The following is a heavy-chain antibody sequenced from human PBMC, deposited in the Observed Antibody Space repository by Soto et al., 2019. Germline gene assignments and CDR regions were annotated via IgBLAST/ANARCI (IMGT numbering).Heavy chain of an antibody. D-gene: IGHD6-19*01. Sequence: ASLKVSCKASGYTFTSYYMHWVRQAPGQGLEWMGIINPSGGSTSYAQKFQGRVTMTRDTSTSTVYMELSSLRSEDTAVYYCAIMYRSGGGGDMGYCGQGTLVTVSS. J-gene: IGHJ4*02. V-gene: IGHV1-46*01. CDR1: GYTFTSYY. CDR2: INPSGGST. CDR3: AIMYRSGGGGDMGY.